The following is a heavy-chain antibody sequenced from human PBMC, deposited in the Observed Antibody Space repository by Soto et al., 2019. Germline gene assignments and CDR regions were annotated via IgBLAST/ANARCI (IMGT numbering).Heavy chain of an antibody. D-gene: IGHD3-3*01. Sequence: PPETLSLTCTVSGGSISSYYWSWIRQPPGKGLEWIGYIYYSGSTYYNPSLKSRVTISVDTSKNQFSLKLSSVTAADTAVYYCARVGDRRVLRYLERISNHDPFEMWGQATMV. V-gene: IGHV4-59*12. CDR1: GGSISSYY. J-gene: IGHJ3*02. CDR3: ARVGDRRVLRYLERISNHDPFEM. CDR2: IYYSGST.